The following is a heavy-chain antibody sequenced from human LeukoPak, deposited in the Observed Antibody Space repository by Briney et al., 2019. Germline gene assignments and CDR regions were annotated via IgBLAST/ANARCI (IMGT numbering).Heavy chain of an antibody. V-gene: IGHV3-23*01. D-gene: IGHD3-22*01. Sequence: GGSLRLSCAASGFTFSSYAMSWVRPAPGKGVEWVSAICGSGGSTYYADPVKGRFTISRDNSKNTLYLQMNSLRAEDTAVYYCAKAGPYYYDSSGYFDYWGQGTLVTVSS. CDR3: AKAGPYYYDSSGYFDY. CDR1: GFTFSSYA. CDR2: ICGSGGST. J-gene: IGHJ4*02.